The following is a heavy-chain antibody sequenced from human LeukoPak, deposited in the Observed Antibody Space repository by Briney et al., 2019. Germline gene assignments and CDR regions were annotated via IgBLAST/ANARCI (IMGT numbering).Heavy chain of an antibody. Sequence: GWSLRLSLLGSGCTLRNYAMSGVRPAPGKGVAWVSAICGRGGNTYYEDSVKGRFTISRDNSKNTLYLQMNSLRAEDTAVYYCAKGPRSTMIVVDTRPKYFQHWGQGTLVTVSS. CDR2: ICGRGGNT. CDR3: AKGPRSTMIVVDTRPKYFQH. CDR1: GCTLRNYA. D-gene: IGHD3-22*01. V-gene: IGHV3-23*01. J-gene: IGHJ1*01.